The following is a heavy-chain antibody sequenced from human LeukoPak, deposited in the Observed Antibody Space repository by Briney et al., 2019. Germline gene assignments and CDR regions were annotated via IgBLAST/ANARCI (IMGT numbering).Heavy chain of an antibody. D-gene: IGHD6-13*01. Sequence: ASVKVSCKASGYTFTSYGISWVRQAPGQGLEWMGWISAYNGNTNYAQKLQGRVTMTTDTSTSTAYMELRSLRSDDTAVYYCVRVSYSLYSSSWKYFDYWGQGTLVTVPS. CDR1: GYTFTSYG. J-gene: IGHJ4*02. CDR2: ISAYNGNT. CDR3: VRVSYSLYSSSWKYFDY. V-gene: IGHV1-18*01.